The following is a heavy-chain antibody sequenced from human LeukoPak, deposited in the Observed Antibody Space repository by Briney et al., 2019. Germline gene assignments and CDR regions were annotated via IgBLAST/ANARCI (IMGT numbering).Heavy chain of an antibody. J-gene: IGHJ5*02. V-gene: IGHV1-18*01. CDR3: ARGAGGSYFYNWFDP. CDR2: ISAYNGNT. CDR1: GYTFTNYG. Sequence: ASVKVSCKASGYTFTNYGISWVRQAPGQGLEWMGWISAYNGNTNYAQKLQDRVTMTTDTSTSTAYMELRSLRSDDTAVYYCARGAGGSYFYNWFDPWGQGTLVTVSS. D-gene: IGHD1-26*01.